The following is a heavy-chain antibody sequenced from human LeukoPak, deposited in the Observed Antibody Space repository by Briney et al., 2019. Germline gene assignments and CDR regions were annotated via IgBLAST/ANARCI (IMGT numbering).Heavy chain of an antibody. V-gene: IGHV3-74*01. CDR1: GFTFSSYW. CDR2: INSDGSFT. J-gene: IGHJ5*02. Sequence: GGSLRLSCAASGFTFSSYWMYWVRQAPGKGLVWVSRINSDGSFTSYADSVKGRFTISRDNAKNALYLQMHSLRAEDTAVYYCAKDVSWNWFDPWGQGTLVTVSS. D-gene: IGHD2-15*01. CDR3: AKDVSWNWFDP.